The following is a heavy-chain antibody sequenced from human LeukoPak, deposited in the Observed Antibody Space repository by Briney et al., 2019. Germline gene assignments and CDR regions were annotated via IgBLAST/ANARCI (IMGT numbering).Heavy chain of an antibody. J-gene: IGHJ4*02. CDR3: TTEGVYCNSTSCTDY. D-gene: IGHD2-2*01. Sequence: GGSLRLSCAASGFTFSNAYMSWVRQAPGKGLEWVGRIKSKTDGGTTDYAAPVKGRFTISRDDSKNTLYLQMNSLKTEDTAVYYCTTEGVYCNSTSCTDYWGQGTLVTVSS. CDR1: GFTFSNAY. CDR2: IKSKTDGGTT. V-gene: IGHV3-15*01.